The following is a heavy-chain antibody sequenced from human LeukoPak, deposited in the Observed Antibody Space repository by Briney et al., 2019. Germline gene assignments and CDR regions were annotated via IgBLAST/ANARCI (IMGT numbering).Heavy chain of an antibody. CDR2: INHSGST. V-gene: IGHV4-34*01. D-gene: IGHD3-22*01. CDR1: GGSFSGYY. Sequence: TSETLSLTCAVYGGSFSGYYWSWIRQPPGKGLEWIGEINHSGSTNYNPSLKSRVTISVDTSKNQFSLKLSSVTAADTAVYYCARRPPYYYDSSGYSGYFDYWGQGTLVTVSS. CDR3: ARRPPYYYDSSGYSGYFDY. J-gene: IGHJ4*02.